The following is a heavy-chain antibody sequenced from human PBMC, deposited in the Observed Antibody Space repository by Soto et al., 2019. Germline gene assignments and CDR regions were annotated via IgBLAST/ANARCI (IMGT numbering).Heavy chain of an antibody. Sequence: QVQLVQSGAEVKKPGSSVKVSCKASGGTFSSYTISWVRQAPGQGLEWMGRIIPILGIANYAQKFQGRVTITADKSTSTAYMELSSLRSEDTAAYYCARGYYGSGRYGMDVWGQGTTVTVSS. CDR1: GGTFSSYT. V-gene: IGHV1-69*02. D-gene: IGHD3-10*01. CDR3: ARGYYGSGRYGMDV. J-gene: IGHJ6*02. CDR2: IIPILGIA.